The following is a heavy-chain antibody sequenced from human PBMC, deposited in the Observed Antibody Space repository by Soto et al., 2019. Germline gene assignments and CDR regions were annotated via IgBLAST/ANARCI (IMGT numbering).Heavy chain of an antibody. CDR2: INPGDSDT. CDR3: ARHTPGFDFDY. D-gene: IGHD3-3*01. J-gene: IGHJ4*02. CDR1: GYSFSNYW. V-gene: IGHV5-51*01. Sequence: GESLKISCKGSGYSFSNYWIGWVRQMPGKGLEWMGIINPGDSDTRYSPSFQGQVTISADKSINTAYLHWSSLKASDTAMYYCARHTPGFDFDYWGQGTLVTVSS.